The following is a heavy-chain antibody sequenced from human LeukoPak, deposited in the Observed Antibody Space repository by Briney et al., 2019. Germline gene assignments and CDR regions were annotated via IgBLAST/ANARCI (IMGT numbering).Heavy chain of an antibody. Sequence: SDTLSLTCTVSGVSMRSYYWSRIRQPPGKGLEWIGYVFSSGSTDYNPSLKSRVTMSVVTSRNQFSLNLRSVTAADTAVYYCTRGGWLRFDYWGQGILLTVSS. CDR2: VFSSGST. D-gene: IGHD5-12*01. V-gene: IGHV4-59*07. CDR3: TRGGWLRFDY. CDR1: GVSMRSYY. J-gene: IGHJ4*02.